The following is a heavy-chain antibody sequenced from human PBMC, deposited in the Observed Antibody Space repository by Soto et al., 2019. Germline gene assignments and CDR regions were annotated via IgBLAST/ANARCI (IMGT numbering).Heavy chain of an antibody. Sequence: SETLTLTCTVSGGSVSSGDSYYWSWIRQPPGKGLEWIGYIYYSGSTKYSPTLKSRVTVSLDTSKHQCSLRLRSVTAADTAVYYCAGDSHSPWNSVRGWFDPWGQGTLVTVSS. J-gene: IGHJ5*02. CDR1: GGSVSSGDSYY. V-gene: IGHV4-61*01. D-gene: IGHD1-7*01. CDR2: IYYSGST. CDR3: AGDSHSPWNSVRGWFDP.